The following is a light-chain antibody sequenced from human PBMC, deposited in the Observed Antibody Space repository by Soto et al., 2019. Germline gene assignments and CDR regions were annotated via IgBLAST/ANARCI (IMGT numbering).Light chain of an antibody. V-gene: IGLV2-14*01. CDR3: SSYTSSSTLVV. CDR2: DVS. CDR1: SSDVGGYNY. J-gene: IGLJ2*01. Sequence: QSALTQPASVSGSPGQSITISCTGTSSDVGGYNYVSWYQQHPGKAPKLIIYDVSNRPSGVSNRFSGSKSGNTASLTISGLQAEDEADYYRSSYTSSSTLVVFGGGTKVTVL.